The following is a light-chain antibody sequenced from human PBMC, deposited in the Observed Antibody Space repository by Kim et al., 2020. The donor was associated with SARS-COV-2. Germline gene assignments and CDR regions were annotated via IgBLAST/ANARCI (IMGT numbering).Light chain of an antibody. Sequence: SPGERAPLSCRATESISDNLAWYQRKPGQAPRLLIYGASTRATGIPARFRGSGSGTEFTLIITTLQSEDFAMYYCQQYKIWPPLTFGGGTKVDIK. J-gene: IGKJ4*01. V-gene: IGKV3D-15*01. CDR1: ESISDN. CDR2: GAS. CDR3: QQYKIWPPLT.